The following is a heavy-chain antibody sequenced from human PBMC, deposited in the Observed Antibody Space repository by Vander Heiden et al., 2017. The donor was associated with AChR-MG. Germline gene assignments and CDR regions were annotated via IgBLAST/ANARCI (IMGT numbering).Heavy chain of an antibody. CDR1: GFTFSSYA. Sequence: EVQLLESGGGLVPPGGSLRLSCAAAGFTFSSYAMSWVRQAAGKGLEWVSAISGSGGSTYYADSVKGRFTISRDDAKNTLYLQMNSLRAEDTAVYYCAKDRLAGDYWGQGTLVTVSS. CDR3: AKDRLAGDY. J-gene: IGHJ4*02. D-gene: IGHD6-6*01. V-gene: IGHV3-23*01. CDR2: ISGSGGST.